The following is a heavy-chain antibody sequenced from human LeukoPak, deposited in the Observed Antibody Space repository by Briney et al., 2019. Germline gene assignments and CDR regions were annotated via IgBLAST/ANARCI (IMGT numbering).Heavy chain of an antibody. Sequence: GGSLRLSCAASGFTFSSYSMNWVRQAPGKGLEWVSSISSSSSYIYYADSVKGRFTISRDNAKNSLYLQMNSLRAEDTAVYYCARALGPVAGTHPPYYYYYYGMDVWGQGTTVTVSS. CDR1: GFTFSSYS. CDR2: ISSSSSYI. D-gene: IGHD6-19*01. J-gene: IGHJ6*02. CDR3: ARALGPVAGTHPPYYYYYYGMDV. V-gene: IGHV3-21*01.